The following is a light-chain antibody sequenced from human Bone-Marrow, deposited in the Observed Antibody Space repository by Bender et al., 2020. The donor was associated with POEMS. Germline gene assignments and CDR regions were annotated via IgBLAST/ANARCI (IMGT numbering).Light chain of an antibody. CDR3: SSYRSSNTRV. CDR1: SSDVGGYNW. J-gene: IGLJ3*02. Sequence: QSALTQPASVSGSPGQSITISCTGTSSDVGGYNWVSWYLQHPGKAPKLIIYDVSDRPSGVSNRFSGSKSGNTASLTISGLQAEDEADYYCSSYRSSNTRVFSGGTKVTVL. CDR2: DVS. V-gene: IGLV2-14*01.